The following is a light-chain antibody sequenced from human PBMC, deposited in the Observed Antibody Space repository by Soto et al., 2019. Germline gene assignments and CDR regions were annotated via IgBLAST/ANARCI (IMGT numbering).Light chain of an antibody. V-gene: IGKV3-20*01. Sequence: EVILTQSPGTLSLSPGDRATLSCRASQSVSNNYLAWYQQKPGQAPRLLIFGSSDRATGIPDRFSGSGSGTDFTLTISRLEPEDFAVYYCQQYGSSLPYTFRQGTKLEIK. CDR2: GSS. J-gene: IGKJ2*01. CDR1: QSVSNNY. CDR3: QQYGSSLPYT.